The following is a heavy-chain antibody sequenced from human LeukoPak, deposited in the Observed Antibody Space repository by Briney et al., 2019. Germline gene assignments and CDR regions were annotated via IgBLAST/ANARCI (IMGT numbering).Heavy chain of an antibody. J-gene: IGHJ6*04. CDR1: GFTFSSYG. CDR3: AKDLWYYGSGSYYNTGYYYYGMDV. Sequence: GRSLRLSCAASGFTFSSYGMHWVRQAPGKGLEWVAVISYDGSNKYYADPVKGRFTISRDNSKNTLYLQMNSLRAEDTAVYYCAKDLWYYGSGSYYNTGYYYYGMDVWGKGTTVTVSS. CDR2: ISYDGSNK. D-gene: IGHD3-10*01. V-gene: IGHV3-30*18.